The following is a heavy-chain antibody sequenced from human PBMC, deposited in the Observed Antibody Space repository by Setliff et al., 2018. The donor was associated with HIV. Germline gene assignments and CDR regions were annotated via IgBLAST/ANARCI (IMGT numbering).Heavy chain of an antibody. D-gene: IGHD4-4*01. V-gene: IGHV3-23*01. J-gene: IGHJ4*02. Sequence: GESLKISCAASGFNFSSHTLNWIRQAPGKGVEWVSSISDGVERTYYAAPLKGRFTNSRDDSKNTLYRQMNSLQTEDTAMYYCVTKGRDVYTLEVPGWGQGTLVTVSS. CDR2: ISDGVERT. CDR1: GFNFSSHT. CDR3: VTKGRDVYTLEVPG.